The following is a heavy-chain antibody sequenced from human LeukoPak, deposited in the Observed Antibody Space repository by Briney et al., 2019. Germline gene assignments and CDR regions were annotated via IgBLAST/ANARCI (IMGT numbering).Heavy chain of an antibody. V-gene: IGHV3-23*01. D-gene: IGHD3-16*01. J-gene: IGHJ4*02. CDR1: GFTFTSYN. CDR3: AKDAGDAFDY. CDR2: ISGSGGST. Sequence: GGSLRLSCAASGFTFTSYNMNWVRQAPGKGLEWVSAISGSGGSTYYADSVKGRFTISRDNSKNTLYLQMNSLSAEDTAVYYCAKDAGDAFDYWGQGTLVTVSS.